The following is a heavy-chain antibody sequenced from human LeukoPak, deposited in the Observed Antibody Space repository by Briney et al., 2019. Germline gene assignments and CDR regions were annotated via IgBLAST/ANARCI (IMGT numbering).Heavy chain of an antibody. J-gene: IGHJ4*02. D-gene: IGHD3/OR15-3a*01. CDR3: AKRGVVIRVILVGFHKEAYYFES. V-gene: IGHV3-23*01. CDR2: ISDSGGNT. CDR1: GITLSNYG. Sequence: GGSLRLSCAVSGITLSNYGMSWFRQAPGQGLEWVAGISDSGGNTKYADSVKGRFTISRDNPKNTLYLQMNSLRAEDTAVYFCAKRGVVIRVILVGFHKEAYYFESWGQGALVTVSS.